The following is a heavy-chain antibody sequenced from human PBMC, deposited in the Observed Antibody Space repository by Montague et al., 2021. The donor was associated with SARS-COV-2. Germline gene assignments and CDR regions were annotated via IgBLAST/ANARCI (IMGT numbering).Heavy chain of an antibody. CDR1: GFSLSTPNVG. J-gene: IGHJ5*02. Sequence: PALVKPTQTLTLTCTFSGFSLSTPNVGVAWIRQPPGKALEWLATIYWNDGEHYNSSLKSRLSMYKDTSKNQVVFIMADVDPADTATYFCAYREEDNDGYSWFDPWGQGTLVIVSS. CDR2: IYWNDGE. CDR3: AYREEDNDGYSWFDP. V-gene: IGHV2-5*01. D-gene: IGHD5-12*01.